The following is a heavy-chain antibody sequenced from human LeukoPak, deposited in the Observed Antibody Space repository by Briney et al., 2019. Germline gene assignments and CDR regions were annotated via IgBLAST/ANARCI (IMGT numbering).Heavy chain of an antibody. J-gene: IGHJ4*02. CDR2: IYYSGRT. CDR3: ARSQATAMVSDY. D-gene: IGHD2-2*01. V-gene: IGHV4-39*01. Sequence: SETLSLTCTVSGGSLNISSYYWGWIRQPPGKGLEWIGSIYYSGRTNYNPSLKIRVTIFVDTSKNQFSLKLNSVTAADTAVYYCARSQATAMVSDYWGQGTLVTVSS. CDR1: GGSLNISSYY.